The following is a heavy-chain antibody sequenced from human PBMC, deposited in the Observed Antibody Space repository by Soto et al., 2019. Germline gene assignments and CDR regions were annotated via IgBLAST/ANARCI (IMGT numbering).Heavy chain of an antibody. D-gene: IGHD6-13*01. CDR2: IFPGDSDT. CDR3: ARLAYSTEGLAF. Sequence: PGESLKISCECSGYTFTSYWIAWVRQMPGKGLEWMGIIFPGDSDTRYNPSFQGQVTISADKSIRTAYLQWSSLKASDTALYYCARLAYSTEGLAFCGQGTL. CDR1: GYTFTSYW. J-gene: IGHJ4*02. V-gene: IGHV5-51*01.